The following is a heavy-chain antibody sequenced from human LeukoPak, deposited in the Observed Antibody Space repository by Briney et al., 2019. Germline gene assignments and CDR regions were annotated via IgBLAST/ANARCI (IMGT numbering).Heavy chain of an antibody. CDR3: ARLAVAGTLDY. CDR2: INHSGST. J-gene: IGHJ4*02. V-gene: IGHV4-34*01. Sequence: SETLSLTCAVYGGSFSGYYWSWIRQPPGKGLEWIGEINHSGSTNYNPSLKSRVTISVDTSKNQFSLKLSSVTVADTAVYYCARLAVAGTLDYWGQGTLVTVSS. CDR1: GGSFSGYY. D-gene: IGHD6-19*01.